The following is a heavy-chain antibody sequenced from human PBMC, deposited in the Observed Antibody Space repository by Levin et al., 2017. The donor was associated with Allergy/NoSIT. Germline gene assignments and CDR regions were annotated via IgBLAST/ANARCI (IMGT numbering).Heavy chain of an antibody. CDR2: ISGSGGST. V-gene: IGHV3-23*01. CDR1: GFTFSSYA. CDR3: AKENRRIYYGSGSSTTH. Sequence: GGSLRLSCAASGFTFSSYAMSWVRQAPGKGLEWVSAISGSGGSTYYADSVKGRFTISRDNSKNTLYLQMNSLRAEDTAVYYCAKENRRIYYGSGSSTTHWGQGTLVTVSS. D-gene: IGHD3-10*01. J-gene: IGHJ4*02.